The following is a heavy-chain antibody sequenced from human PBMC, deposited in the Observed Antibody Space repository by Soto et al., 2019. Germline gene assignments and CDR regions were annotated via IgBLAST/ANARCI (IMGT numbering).Heavy chain of an antibody. CDR3: ARRIAPAADYYNYYGMDV. J-gene: IGHJ6*02. D-gene: IGHD3-16*02. CDR2: IDPGDSDT. CDR1: GYSFTSYW. Sequence: GESLKISCKGSGYSFTSYWIGWVRQMPGKGLEWMGIIDPGDSDTRYSPSFQGQVTISADKSISTAYLQWSSLKASDTAMYYCARRIAPAADYYNYYGMDVWGQGTTVTVSS. V-gene: IGHV5-51*01.